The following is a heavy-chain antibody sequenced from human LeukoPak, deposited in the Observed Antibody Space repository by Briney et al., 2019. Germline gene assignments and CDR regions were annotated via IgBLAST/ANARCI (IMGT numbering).Heavy chain of an antibody. Sequence: GGSLRLSCAASGFTFSSYGMHWVRQAPGKGLEWVAFIRYDGSNKYYADSVKGRFTISRDNSKNSLYLQMNSLRAEDTAVYYCARDRGDDYVWGSYRSEAVDYWGQGTLVTVSS. D-gene: IGHD3-16*02. CDR1: GFTFSSYG. CDR3: ARDRGDDYVWGSYRSEAVDY. CDR2: IRYDGSNK. J-gene: IGHJ4*02. V-gene: IGHV3-30*02.